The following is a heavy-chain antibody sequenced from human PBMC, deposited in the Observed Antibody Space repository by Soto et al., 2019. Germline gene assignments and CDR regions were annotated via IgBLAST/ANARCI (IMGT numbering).Heavy chain of an antibody. CDR2: IDYSGSI. CDR3: ARVPLGYRSWFDP. Sequence: SETLSLTSTVSGGSISSGDYYWSWIRQPPGKGLDWIGYIDYSGSIYYNPSLKGRGSISVDTSKNQFSLKLSSVTAADTAVYYCARVPLGYRSWFDPWGQGTLVTVSS. D-gene: IGHD3-16*02. J-gene: IGHJ5*02. CDR1: GGSISSGDYY. V-gene: IGHV4-30-4*01.